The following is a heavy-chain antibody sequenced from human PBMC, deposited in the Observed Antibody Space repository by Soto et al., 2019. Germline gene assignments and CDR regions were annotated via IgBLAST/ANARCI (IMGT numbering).Heavy chain of an antibody. D-gene: IGHD2-8*02. CDR3: ARGGVWLPRSDYYYMDV. CDR2: INSDGSST. CDR1: GFTFSSYW. V-gene: IGHV3-74*01. J-gene: IGHJ6*03. Sequence: GGSLRLSCAASGFTFSSYWMHWVRQAPGKGLVWVSRINSDGSSTSYADSVKGRFTISRDNAKNTLYLQMNSLRAEDTAVYYCARGGVWLPRSDYYYMDVWGKGTTVTVSS.